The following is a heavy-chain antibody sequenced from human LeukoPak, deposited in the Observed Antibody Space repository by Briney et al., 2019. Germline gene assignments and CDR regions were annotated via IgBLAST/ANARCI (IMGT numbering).Heavy chain of an antibody. V-gene: IGHV3-7*01. CDR2: MNEDGSEK. D-gene: IGHD1-1*01. J-gene: IGHJ4*02. CDR3: ARESTGERPGC. CDR1: GFTLSDYW. Sequence: GGSLRLSCAASGFTLSDYWMSWVRQAPGKGLEWVANMNEDGSEKNYVDSVKGRFTISRDDAKNSLHLQMNSLRAEDTAVYYCARESTGERPGCWGQGTLITVSS.